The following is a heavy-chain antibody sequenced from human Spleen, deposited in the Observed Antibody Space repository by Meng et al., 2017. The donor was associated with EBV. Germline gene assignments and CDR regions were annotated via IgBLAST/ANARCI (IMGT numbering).Heavy chain of an antibody. CDR1: GRSISSGGYY. CDR3: AREGGRRVDY. V-gene: IGHV4-30-4*01. Sequence: QVRLQGPGPGLVKPSHTLSLTCAVSGRSISSGGYYWSWIRQPPGKGLEWIGYIYYSGSTYYNPSLKSRVTISVDTSKNQFSLKLSSVTAADTAVYYCAREGGRRVDYWGQGTLVTVSS. J-gene: IGHJ4*02. D-gene: IGHD3-16*01. CDR2: IYYSGST.